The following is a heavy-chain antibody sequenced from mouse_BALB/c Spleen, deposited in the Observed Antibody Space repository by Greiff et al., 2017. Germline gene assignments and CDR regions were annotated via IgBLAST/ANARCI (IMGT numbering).Heavy chain of an antibody. CDR3: ARRGFYYYGSSDGVWAMDY. Sequence: QVQLQQSGPGLVQPSQSLSITCTVSGFSLTSYGVHWVRQSPGKGLEWLGVIWSGGSTDYNAAFISRLSISKDNSKSQVFFKMNSLQANDTAIYYCARRGFYYYGSSDGVWAMDYWGQGTSVTVSS. D-gene: IGHD1-1*01. V-gene: IGHV2-2*02. CDR1: GFSLTSYG. J-gene: IGHJ4*01. CDR2: IWSGGST.